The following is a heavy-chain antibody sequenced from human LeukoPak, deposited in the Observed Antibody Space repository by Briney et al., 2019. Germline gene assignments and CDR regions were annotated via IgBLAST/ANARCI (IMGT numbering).Heavy chain of an antibody. V-gene: IGHV1-2*02. CDR1: GYTFTSYG. D-gene: IGHD3-22*01. Sequence: GASVKVSCKASGYTFTSYGISWVRQAPGQGLEWMGWINPNSGGTNYAQKFQGRVTMTRDTSISTAYMELSRLRSDDTAVYYCARYLVVANFDYWGQGTLVTVSS. CDR3: ARYLVVANFDY. J-gene: IGHJ4*02. CDR2: INPNSGGT.